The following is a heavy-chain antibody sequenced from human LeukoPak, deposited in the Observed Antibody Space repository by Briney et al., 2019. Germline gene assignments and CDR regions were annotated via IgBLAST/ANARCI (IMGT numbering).Heavy chain of an antibody. CDR1: GFSFSSYA. D-gene: IGHD2-2*01. J-gene: IGHJ5*01. CDR2: TIGSGANT. CDR3: AKGGQYQPPCWFDS. Sequence: GGSLRLSCVASGFSFSSYAITWVRQAPGKGLEWVSGTIGSGANTYYADSVKGRLTISRDNSKNTLYLQMNSLRAEDTAVYYCAKGGQYQPPCWFDSWGQGTLVAVSS. V-gene: IGHV3-23*01.